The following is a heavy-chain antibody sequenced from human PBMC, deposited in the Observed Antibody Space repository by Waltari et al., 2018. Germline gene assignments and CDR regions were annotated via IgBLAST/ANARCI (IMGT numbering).Heavy chain of an antibody. Sequence: EVQLVESGGGLVQPGGSLRLSCAASGFTLSRYWMSWVRQAPGKGPEWVANIMTEGSGEYYVDSVRGRFTISRDNAKNSLYLQMNSLRPEDTAVYYCARDQWFAFDIWGHGTMVTVSS. CDR2: IMTEGSGE. D-gene: IGHD3-22*01. V-gene: IGHV3-7*01. CDR3: ARDQWFAFDI. J-gene: IGHJ3*02. CDR1: GFTLSRYW.